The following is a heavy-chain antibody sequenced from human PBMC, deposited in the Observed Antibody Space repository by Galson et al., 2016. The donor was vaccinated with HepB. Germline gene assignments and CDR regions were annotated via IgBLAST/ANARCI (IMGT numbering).Heavy chain of an antibody. CDR1: GGSFSGYY. D-gene: IGHD3-10*01. CDR2: INHSGST. Sequence: SETLSLTCAVYGGSFSGYYWSWIRQPPGKGLEWIGEINHSGSTNYNPSLKSRVTISVDTSKNQFSLKLSSVTAADTAVYYCARRPFLLWFGADYWGQGTLVTVSS. V-gene: IGHV4-34*01. CDR3: ARRPFLLWFGADY. J-gene: IGHJ4*02.